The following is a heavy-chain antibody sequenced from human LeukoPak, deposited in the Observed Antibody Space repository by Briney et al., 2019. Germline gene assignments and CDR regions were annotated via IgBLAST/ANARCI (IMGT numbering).Heavy chain of an antibody. D-gene: IGHD4-11*01. Sequence: SETLSLTCTVSGYSISSSNYYWGWNRQPPGKGLEWIGSIYYSGSTNYNPSLKSRVTISVDTSKNQFSLKLSSVTAADTAVYYCATYFTVTEYYFDYWGQGTLVTVSS. CDR2: IYYSGST. V-gene: IGHV4-39*01. CDR1: GYSISSSNYY. CDR3: ATYFTVTEYYFDY. J-gene: IGHJ4*02.